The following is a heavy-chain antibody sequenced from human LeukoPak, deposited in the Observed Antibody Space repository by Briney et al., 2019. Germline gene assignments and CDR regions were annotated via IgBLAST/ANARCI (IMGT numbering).Heavy chain of an antibody. CDR2: IYPGDSET. CDR3: ARRSSIATPLFDY. CDR1: GYTFTSYW. Sequence: GESLKISCKGSGYTFTSYWIGWVRQMPGKGLEWMGIIYPGDSETRYSPSFQGQVTISADKSISTAFLQWSSLKASDTAMYYCARRSSIATPLFDYWGQGTLVTVSS. J-gene: IGHJ4*02. D-gene: IGHD6-6*01. V-gene: IGHV5-51*01.